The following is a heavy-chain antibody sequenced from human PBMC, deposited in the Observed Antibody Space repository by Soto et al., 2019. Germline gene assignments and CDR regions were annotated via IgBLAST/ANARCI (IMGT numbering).Heavy chain of an antibody. Sequence: GGSLRLSCAASGFTFSSYGMHWVRQAPGKGLEWVAVISYDGSNKYYADSVKGRFTISRDNSKNTLYLQMNSLRAEDSSLYYCAREAPYDNWGQGILVNVS. CDR2: ISYDGSNK. V-gene: IGHV3-30*03. CDR1: GFTFSSYG. CDR3: AREAPYDN. J-gene: IGHJ4*02.